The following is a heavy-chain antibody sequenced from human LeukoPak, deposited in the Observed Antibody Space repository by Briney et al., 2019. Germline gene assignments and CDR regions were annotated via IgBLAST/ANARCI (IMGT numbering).Heavy chain of an antibody. CDR1: GASFDHYF. CDR2: VYSSGST. V-gene: IGHV4-59*01. D-gene: IGHD3-10*01. J-gene: IGHJ4*02. CDR3: ATHRRSHGSEY. Sequence: SETLSLTCTVPGASFDHYFWSAIRQPPGKGLHGIGHVYSSGSTEYNRSLKARVNISVDPSKNQFSLKVSSVAAADTAIYYCATHRRSHGSEYWGQGTLVTVSS.